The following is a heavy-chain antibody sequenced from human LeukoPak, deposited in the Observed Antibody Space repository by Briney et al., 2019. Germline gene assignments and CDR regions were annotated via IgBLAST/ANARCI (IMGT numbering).Heavy chain of an antibody. D-gene: IGHD2-15*01. CDR3: ARGPCSGGSCRYYFDY. CDR2: ISSSSSAT. V-gene: IGHV3-48*01. CDR1: RFTFSSYS. Sequence: GGSLRLSCAASRFTFSSYSMNWVRQAPGKGLEWLSFISSSSSATYYADSVKGRFTISRDNAKKSLYLQMNSLRAEDTAVYYCARGPCSGGSCRYYFDYWGQGTLVTVSS. J-gene: IGHJ4*02.